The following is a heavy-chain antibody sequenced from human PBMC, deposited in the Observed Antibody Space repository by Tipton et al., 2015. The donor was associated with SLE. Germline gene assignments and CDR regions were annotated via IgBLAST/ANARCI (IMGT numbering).Heavy chain of an antibody. CDR2: IFYTGST. V-gene: IGHV4-59*12. D-gene: IGHD1-1*01. J-gene: IGHJ5*02. Sequence: TLSLTCIISGGSISSYYWSWIRQPPGRGLEWIGYIFYTGSTNYNPSLKSRVTISVDTSKNQFSLRLSSVTAADTAVYYCARGQHQLGRFDPWGQGTLVTVSS. CDR3: ARGQHQLGRFDP. CDR1: GGSISSYY.